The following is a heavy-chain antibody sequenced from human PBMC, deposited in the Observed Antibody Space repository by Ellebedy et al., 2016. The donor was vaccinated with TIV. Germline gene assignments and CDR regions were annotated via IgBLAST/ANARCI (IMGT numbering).Heavy chain of an antibody. D-gene: IGHD3-16*01. J-gene: IGHJ4*02. CDR1: GDNVSSNSAA. CDR2: TYYRSKWSN. CDR3: ARAYRRGFDL. Sequence: SETLSLTCAISGDNVSSNSAAWNWIRQSPSRGLEWLGRTYYRSKWSNDYVVSVRSRITINPDTSKNQFSLQLNSVTPEDTAIYYCARAYRRGFDLWGQGNLVTVSS. V-gene: IGHV6-1*01.